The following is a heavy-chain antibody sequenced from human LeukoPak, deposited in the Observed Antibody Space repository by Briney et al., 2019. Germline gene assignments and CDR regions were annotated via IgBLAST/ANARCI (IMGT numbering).Heavy chain of an antibody. V-gene: IGHV4-34*01. CDR2: IIHSGST. D-gene: IGHD3-22*01. Sequence: KPSESLSLTCAVYGGSFSGYYWSWIRQPPGKGLEWIGEIIHSGSTNYNPSLKSRVTISVDTSKNRFSLKLSSVTAADTAVYFCARGPPTDYYDSSGFYYVFDYWGQGTLVTVSS. J-gene: IGHJ4*02. CDR1: GGSFSGYY. CDR3: ARGPPTDYYDSSGFYYVFDY.